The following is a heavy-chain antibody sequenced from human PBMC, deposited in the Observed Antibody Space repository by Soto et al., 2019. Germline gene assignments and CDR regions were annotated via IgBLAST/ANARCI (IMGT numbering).Heavy chain of an antibody. CDR1: GGTFSSYA. V-gene: IGHV1-69*10. D-gene: IGHD3-10*01. Sequence: GASVKVSCKASGGTFSSYAISWVRQAPGQGLEWMGGINPSNGNTNYSQKFQGRVTITRDKSTSTAYMELSSLRSEDTAVYYCARDSRITMVRGVIPDYGMDVWGQGTTVTVSS. CDR3: ARDSRITMVRGVIPDYGMDV. CDR2: INPSNGNT. J-gene: IGHJ6*02.